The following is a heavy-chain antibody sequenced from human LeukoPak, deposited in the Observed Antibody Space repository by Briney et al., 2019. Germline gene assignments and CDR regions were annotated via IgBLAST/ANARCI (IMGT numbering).Heavy chain of an antibody. Sequence: SQTLSLTCTVSGGSISSGSYYWSWIRQPAGKGLEWIGGIYTSGSTNYNPSLKSRVTISVDTSKNQFSLKLSSVTAADTAVYYCARDPPGHVFDYWGQGTLVTVSS. CDR2: IYTSGST. V-gene: IGHV4-61*02. J-gene: IGHJ4*02. CDR3: ARDPPGHVFDY. CDR1: GGSISSGSYY.